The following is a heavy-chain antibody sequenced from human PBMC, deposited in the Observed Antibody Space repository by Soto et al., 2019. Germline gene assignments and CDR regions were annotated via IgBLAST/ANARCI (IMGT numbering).Heavy chain of an antibody. V-gene: IGHV1-18*01. D-gene: IGHD6-13*01. CDR3: ARYHDQDSSSWEMANFDY. J-gene: IGHJ4*02. CDR2: ISAYNGNT. CDR1: GYTFTSYG. Sequence: ASVKVSCKASGYTFTSYGISWVRQAPGQGLEWMGWISAYNGNTNYAQKLQGRVTMTTDTSTSTAYMELRSLRSDDTAVYYCARYHDQDSSSWEMANFDYWGQGTLVTVSS.